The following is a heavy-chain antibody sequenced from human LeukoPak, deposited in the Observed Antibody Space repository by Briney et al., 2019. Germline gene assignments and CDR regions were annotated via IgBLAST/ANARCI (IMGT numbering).Heavy chain of an antibody. J-gene: IGHJ6*03. Sequence: SVKVSCKASGGTFSSYAISWVRQAPGQGLEWMGGIIPIFGTANYAQKFQGRVTITTDESTSTAYMELSSLRSEDTAVYYCARVSNSQYYYYYYMDVWGKGTTVSVSS. CDR3: ARVSNSQYYYYYYMDV. V-gene: IGHV1-69*05. D-gene: IGHD4-11*01. CDR1: GGTFSSYA. CDR2: IIPIFGTA.